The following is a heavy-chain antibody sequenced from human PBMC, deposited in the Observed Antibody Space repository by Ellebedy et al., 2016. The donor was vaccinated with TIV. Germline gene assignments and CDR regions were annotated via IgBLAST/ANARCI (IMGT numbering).Heavy chain of an antibody. CDR1: GFTFSNYA. CDR3: AKGRGGGSDSSAPRYYFDS. Sequence: GESLKISCAASGFTFSNYAMSWVRQAPGKGLEWVSTISNTGSRTYYANSVEGRFIISRDNSKRTLYLQMNSLRAEDTAVYYCAKGRGGGSDSSAPRYYFDSWGLGTLVTVSS. D-gene: IGHD6-19*01. CDR2: ISNTGSRT. J-gene: IGHJ4*02. V-gene: IGHV3-23*01.